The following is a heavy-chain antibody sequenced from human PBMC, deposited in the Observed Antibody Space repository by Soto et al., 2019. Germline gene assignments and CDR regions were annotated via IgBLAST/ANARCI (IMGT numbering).Heavy chain of an antibody. CDR3: ARDLRGHYGP. CDR2: VSGSSSYI. D-gene: IGHD4-17*01. CDR1: GFNFRNFN. J-gene: IGHJ3*01. V-gene: IGHV3-21*06. Sequence: VQLTESGGGLVKPGGSLRLSCEGSGFNFRNFNMIWVRQAPGKGLEWVSSVSGSSSYIYYADSVKARFTVSRDNANNLVFLQMNGLRPEDTAMYYCARDLRGHYGPWGQGTMVTVSS.